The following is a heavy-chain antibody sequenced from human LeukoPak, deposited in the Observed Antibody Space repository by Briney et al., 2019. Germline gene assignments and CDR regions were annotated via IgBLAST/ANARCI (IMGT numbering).Heavy chain of an antibody. J-gene: IGHJ5*02. CDR2: ISGSGGST. CDR1: GLTFSSYA. D-gene: IGHD6-19*01. CDR3: AKDSIAVAGTNWFDP. V-gene: IGHV3-23*01. Sequence: GGSLRLSCAASGLTFSSYAMSWVRQAPGKGLEWVSAISGSGGSTYYADSVKGRFTISRDNSKNTLYLQMNSLRAEDTAVYYCAKDSIAVAGTNWFDPWGQGTLVTVSS.